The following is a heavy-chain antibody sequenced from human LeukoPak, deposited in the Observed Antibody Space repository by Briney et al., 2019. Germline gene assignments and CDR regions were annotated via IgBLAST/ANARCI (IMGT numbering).Heavy chain of an antibody. V-gene: IGHV3-21*01. J-gene: IGHJ4*02. CDR2: ISSSSSYI. CDR3: ARIVVVPAAMGFDY. CDR1: GFTFSSYS. D-gene: IGHD2-2*01. Sequence: GGSLRLSCAASGFTFSSYSMNWVRQAPGKGLEWVSSISSSSSYIYYADSVKGRFTISRDNAKNSLYLQMNSLRVEDTAVYYCARIVVVPAAMGFDYWGQGTLVTVSS.